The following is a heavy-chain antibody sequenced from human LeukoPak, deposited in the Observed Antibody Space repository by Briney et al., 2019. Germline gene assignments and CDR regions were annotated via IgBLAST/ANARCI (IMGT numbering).Heavy chain of an antibody. D-gene: IGHD1-26*01. J-gene: IGHJ6*02. CDR1: GFIFTGYW. V-gene: IGHV3-7*04. CDR3: ARDFSASGGLDV. CDR2: IKQDGGAP. Sequence: GGSLRLSCAASGFIFTGYWMNWVRQAPGKGLEWVANIKQDGGAPSYVYAVRGRFTISIDNAKDSLYLQMNSLRSEDTAVYYCARDFSASGGLDVWGQGTTVSVSS.